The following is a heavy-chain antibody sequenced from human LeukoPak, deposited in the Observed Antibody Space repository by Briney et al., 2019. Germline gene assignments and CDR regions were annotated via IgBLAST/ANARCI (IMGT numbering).Heavy chain of an antibody. J-gene: IGHJ4*02. CDR3: ARVRLVTPFDY. CDR1: GGSISSYY. V-gene: IGHV4-59*08. CDR2: IYYSGST. D-gene: IGHD3-9*01. Sequence: SETLSLTCTVSGGSISSYYWSWIRQPPGKGLEWIGYIYYSGSTNYNPSLKSRVTISADTSKNQFSLKLSSVTAADTAVYYCARVRLVTPFDYWGQGTLVTVSS.